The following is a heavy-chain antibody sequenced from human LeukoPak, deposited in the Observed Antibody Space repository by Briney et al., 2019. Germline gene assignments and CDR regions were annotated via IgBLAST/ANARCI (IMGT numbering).Heavy chain of an antibody. CDR1: GGTFSSYA. CDR2: IIPIFGTA. Sequence: GASVKVSCKASGGTFSSYAISWVRQAPGQGLEWMGGIIPIFGTANYAQKFQGRVTITTDESTSTAYMELSSLRSEDTAVHYCARAYYYDSSGYPYYFDYWGQGTLVTVSS. V-gene: IGHV1-69*05. J-gene: IGHJ4*02. CDR3: ARAYYYDSSGYPYYFDY. D-gene: IGHD3-22*01.